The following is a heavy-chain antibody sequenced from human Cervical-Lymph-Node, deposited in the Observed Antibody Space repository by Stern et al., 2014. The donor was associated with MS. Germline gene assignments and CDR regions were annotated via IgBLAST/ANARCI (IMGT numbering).Heavy chain of an antibody. CDR2: IIPIIGTA. Sequence: VQLVESGAEVQKPGSSVKVSCRASGGTFSSSDISWVRQATGQGLEGMGGIIPIIGTANYAQKYQGRVTITADESTSTAYMELSSLRSEDTAIYYCALGGFGHYFEYWGQGTLVTVSS. CDR1: GGTFSSSD. CDR3: ALGGFGHYFEY. D-gene: IGHD3-10*01. V-gene: IGHV1-69*01. J-gene: IGHJ4*02.